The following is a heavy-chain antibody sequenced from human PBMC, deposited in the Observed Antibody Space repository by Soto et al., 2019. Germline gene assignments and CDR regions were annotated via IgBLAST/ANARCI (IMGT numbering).Heavy chain of an antibody. D-gene: IGHD3-10*01. CDR3: ARRGVDYDETHKYFRGPRDWFDL. CDR2: IYPDDSDT. V-gene: IGHV5-51*01. Sequence: EVQLVQSGAEVKKPGESLKISCKGSGYNFTNYWIGWVRQMPGKGLEWMGIIYPDDSDTRYSPSFQGHVTISADKSISTAYLQWSSLKASDTAMYYCARRGVDYDETHKYFRGPRDWFDLWGQGTLVTVSA. J-gene: IGHJ5*02. CDR1: GYNFTNYW.